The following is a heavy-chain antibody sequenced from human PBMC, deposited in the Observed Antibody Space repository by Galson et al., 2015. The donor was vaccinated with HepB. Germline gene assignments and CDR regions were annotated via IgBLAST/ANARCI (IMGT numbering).Heavy chain of an antibody. J-gene: IGHJ6*03. D-gene: IGHD3-3*01. CDR2: IIPIIGIA. V-gene: IGHV1-69*10. CDR1: GGTFSSYA. CDR3: ASDQTPRFLEWFKYPYYYYYMDV. Sequence: SVKVSCKASGGTFSSYAISWVRQAPGQGLEWMGGIIPIIGIANYEQKFQGRVTITADKSTSTAYMELSSLRSEDTAVYYCASDQTPRFLEWFKYPYYYYYMDVWGKGTTVTVSS.